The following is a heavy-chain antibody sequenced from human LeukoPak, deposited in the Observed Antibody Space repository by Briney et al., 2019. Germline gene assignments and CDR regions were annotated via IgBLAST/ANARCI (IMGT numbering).Heavy chain of an antibody. CDR2: IYHSGST. CDR3: ARAPGFNWFDP. D-gene: IGHD2-15*01. CDR1: GGSISGYY. Sequence: SETLSLTCTVSGGSISGYYWGWIRQPPGKGLEWIGSIYHSGSTYYNSSLKSRVTISVDTSKNQFSLKLSSVTAADTAVYYCARAPGFNWFDPWGQGTLVTVSS. J-gene: IGHJ5*02. V-gene: IGHV4-38-2*02.